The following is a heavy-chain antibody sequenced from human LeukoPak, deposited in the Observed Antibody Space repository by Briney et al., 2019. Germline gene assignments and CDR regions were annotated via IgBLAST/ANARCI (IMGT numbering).Heavy chain of an antibody. J-gene: IGHJ4*02. V-gene: IGHV3-74*01. CDR1: GFTFSNYW. CDR3: AKGAVGFDY. Sequence: GGSLRLSCAASGFTFSNYWMHWVRQAPGKGLVWVSRINSDGSSTTYADSVKGRFTISRDNAKNSLYLQMNSLRAEDTALYYCAKGAVGFDYWGQGTLVTVSS. CDR2: INSDGSST. D-gene: IGHD3-16*01.